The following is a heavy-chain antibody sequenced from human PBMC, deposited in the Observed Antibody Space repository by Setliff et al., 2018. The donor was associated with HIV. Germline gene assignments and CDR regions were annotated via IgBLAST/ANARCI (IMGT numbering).Heavy chain of an antibody. J-gene: IGHJ1*01. CDR3: ARFMAADYYDTSGYFHH. D-gene: IGHD3-22*01. V-gene: IGHV1-46*01. Sequence: GASVKVSCKASGYTFISYYMHWVRQAPGQGLEWMGIINPSGGGASYAQKFQGRVSMTTDTSTTTAYMELKSLRPDDTAVYYCARFMAADYYDTSGYFHHWGQGTLVTVSS. CDR2: INPSGGGA. CDR1: GYTFISYY.